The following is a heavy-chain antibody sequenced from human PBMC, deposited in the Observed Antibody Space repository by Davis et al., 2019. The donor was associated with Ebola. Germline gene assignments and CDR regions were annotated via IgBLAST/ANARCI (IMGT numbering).Heavy chain of an antibody. V-gene: IGHV4-34*08. CDR1: GFTFSSYW. CDR3: ARRRSVLRYFDWLPKALDY. CDR2: INHSGST. Sequence: MPGGSLRLSCAASGFTFSSYWMSWIRQPPGKGLEWIGEINHSGSTNYNPSLKSRVTISVDTSKNQFSLKLSSVTAADTAVYYCARRRSVLRYFDWLPKALDYWGQGTLVTVSS. J-gene: IGHJ4*02. D-gene: IGHD3-9*01.